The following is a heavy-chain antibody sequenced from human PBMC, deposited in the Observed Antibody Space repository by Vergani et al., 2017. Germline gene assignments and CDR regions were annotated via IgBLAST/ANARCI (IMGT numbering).Heavy chain of an antibody. CDR2: INPSGGST. D-gene: IGHD3-22*01. Sequence: QVQLVQSGAEVKKPGASVKVSCKASGYTFTSYYMHWVRQAPGQGLEWMGIINPSGGSTSYAQKFQGRVTMTRDTSPSTVYMELSSLRAEDTAVYYCARGRVVVMGIGYWGQGTLVTVSS. V-gene: IGHV1-46*01. CDR3: ARGRVVVMGIGY. J-gene: IGHJ4*02. CDR1: GYTFTSYY.